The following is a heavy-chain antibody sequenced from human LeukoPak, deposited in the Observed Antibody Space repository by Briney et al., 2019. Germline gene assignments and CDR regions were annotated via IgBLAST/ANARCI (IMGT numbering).Heavy chain of an antibody. CDR3: ARSIVVVVAATRGFDP. Sequence: ASVKVSCKASGYTFTSYYVHWVRQAPGQGLEWMGIINPSGGSTSYAQKFQGRVTMTRDTSTSTVYMELSSLRSEDTAVYYCARSIVVVVAATRGFDPWGQGTLVTVSS. V-gene: IGHV1-46*01. CDR1: GYTFTSYY. J-gene: IGHJ5*02. CDR2: INPSGGST. D-gene: IGHD2-15*01.